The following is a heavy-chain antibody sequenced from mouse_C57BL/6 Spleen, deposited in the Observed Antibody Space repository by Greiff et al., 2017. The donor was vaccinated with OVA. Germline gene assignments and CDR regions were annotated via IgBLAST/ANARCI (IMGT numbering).Heavy chain of an antibody. V-gene: IGHV1-50*01. CDR1: GYTFTSYW. CDR3: ARSYGNQGYFDY. CDR2: IDPSDSYT. Sequence: QVQLQQPGAELVKPGASVKLSCKASGYTFTSYWMQWVKQRPGQGLEWIGEIDPSDSYTNYNQKFKGKTTLTVDTSSSAAYMQLSSLTSEDSAVYYCARSYGNQGYFDYWGQGTTLTVSS. D-gene: IGHD2-1*01. J-gene: IGHJ2*01.